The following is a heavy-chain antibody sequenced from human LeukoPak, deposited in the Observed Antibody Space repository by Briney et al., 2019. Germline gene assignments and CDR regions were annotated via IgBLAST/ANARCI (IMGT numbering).Heavy chain of an antibody. V-gene: IGHV1-18*01. D-gene: IGHD3-9*01. J-gene: IGHJ3*01. CDR3: ARDRYGVGVGFDF. CDR1: GYMFAVFG. Sequence: ASVKVSCKASGYMFAVFGITWVRQAPGQGLEWMGSIRVHNGDTNYAQKFQGRLTMTTDTSATTAYMELRSLKSDDTAVYYCARDRYGVGVGFDFWGQGTMVTVSS. CDR2: IRVHNGDT.